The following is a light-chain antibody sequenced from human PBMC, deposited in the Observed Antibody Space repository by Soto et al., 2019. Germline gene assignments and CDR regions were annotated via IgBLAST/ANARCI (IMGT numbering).Light chain of an antibody. CDR3: QQYHHLTRT. Sequence: EVVMTQSPATLPVSPGERATLSCRASQSVSSNLVWYQQKPGQAPRLLIYSASTRGTGIPARFSGTGSGTEFTLTISSLQSEDFAVYYCQQYHHLTRTFGGGTRVEIK. J-gene: IGKJ4*01. CDR1: QSVSSN. V-gene: IGKV3-15*01. CDR2: SAS.